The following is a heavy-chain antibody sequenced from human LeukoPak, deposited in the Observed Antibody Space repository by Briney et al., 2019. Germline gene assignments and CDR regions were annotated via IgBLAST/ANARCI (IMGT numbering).Heavy chain of an antibody. CDR2: INHSGST. J-gene: IGHJ6*02. Sequence: SETLSLTCAVYGGSFSGYYWSWIRQPPGKGLEWIGEINHSGSTNYNPSLKSRVTISVDTSKNQFSLKLSSVTAADTAVYYCAREAIVGATHGYYYYYGMDVWGQGTTVTVSS. CDR1: GGSFSGYY. CDR3: AREAIVGATHGYYYYYGMDV. V-gene: IGHV4-34*01. D-gene: IGHD1-26*01.